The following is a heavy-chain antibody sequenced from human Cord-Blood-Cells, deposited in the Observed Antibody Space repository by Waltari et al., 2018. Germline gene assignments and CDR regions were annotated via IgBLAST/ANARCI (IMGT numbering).Heavy chain of an antibody. CDR3: ARSGYDILTGYYDAFDI. D-gene: IGHD3-9*01. CDR2: IYTSGST. CDR1: GGSISSGSYY. J-gene: IGHJ3*02. Sequence: QVQLQESGPGLVKPSQTLSLTCTVSGGSISSGSYYWSWIRQHAGKGLEWIGYIYTSGSTNYNPSLKSRVTISVDTSKNQFSLKLSSVTAADTAVYYCARSGYDILTGYYDAFDIWGQGTMVTVSS. V-gene: IGHV4-61*09.